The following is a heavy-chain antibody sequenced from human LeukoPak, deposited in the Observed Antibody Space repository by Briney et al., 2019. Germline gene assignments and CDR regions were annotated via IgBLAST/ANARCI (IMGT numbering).Heavy chain of an antibody. CDR1: GFTVSSNY. CDR3: ARVHSSSWSFDY. V-gene: IGHV3-53*01. J-gene: IGHJ4*02. Sequence: QSGGSLRLSCAASGFTVSSNYMSWVRQAPGKGLEWVSVIYSGGSTYYADSVKGRFTISRDNSKNTLYLQMNSLRAEDTAVYYCARVHSSSWSFDYWGQGTLVTVSS. CDR2: IYSGGST. D-gene: IGHD6-13*01.